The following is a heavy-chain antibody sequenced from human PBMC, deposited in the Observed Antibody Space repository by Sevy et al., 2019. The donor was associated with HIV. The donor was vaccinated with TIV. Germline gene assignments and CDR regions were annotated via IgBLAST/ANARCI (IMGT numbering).Heavy chain of an antibody. V-gene: IGHV3-48*03. Sequence: GGSLRLSCAASGFTFSSYEMNWVRQAPGKGLEWVSYISSSGSTIYYAHSVKGRFTISRDNAKNSLYLQMNSLRAEDTAVYYCARCPGYYDSSGYFDYWGQGTLVTVSS. CDR2: ISSSGSTI. J-gene: IGHJ4*02. CDR3: ARCPGYYDSSGYFDY. D-gene: IGHD3-22*01. CDR1: GFTFSSYE.